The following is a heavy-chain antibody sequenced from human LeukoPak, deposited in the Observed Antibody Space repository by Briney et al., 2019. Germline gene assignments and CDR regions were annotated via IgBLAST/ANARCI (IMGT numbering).Heavy chain of an antibody. CDR3: ARHKAATVPRFDY. CDR2: IYYSGST. Sequence: PSETLSLTCTVSGGSIGSYYWSWIRQPPGKDLKGIGYIYYSGSTNYNPSLKSRVTISVDTSKNQFSLKLSSVTAADTAVYYCARHKAATVPRFDYWGQGTLVTVSS. V-gene: IGHV4-59*08. D-gene: IGHD2-15*01. J-gene: IGHJ4*02. CDR1: GGSIGSYY.